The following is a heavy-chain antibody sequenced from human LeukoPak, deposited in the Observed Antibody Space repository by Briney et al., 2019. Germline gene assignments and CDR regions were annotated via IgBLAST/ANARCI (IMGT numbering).Heavy chain of an antibody. V-gene: IGHV3-30*01. CDR3: ARGSGSFSGGFDY. CDR2: ILYDGSNK. J-gene: IGHJ4*02. Sequence: GGSLRLSCAASGFTFSTYVMHWVRQAPGKGLQWVAVILYDGSNKYFADSVKGRFIISRDNSKNTLYLQMNSLTAEDTAVYYCARGSGSFSGGFDYWGQGTLVTVSS. CDR1: GFTFSTYV. D-gene: IGHD1-26*01.